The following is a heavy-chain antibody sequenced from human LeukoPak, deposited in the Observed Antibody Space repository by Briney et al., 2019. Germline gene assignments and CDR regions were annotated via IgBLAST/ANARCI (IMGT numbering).Heavy chain of an antibody. CDR1: GGSISSYY. J-gene: IGHJ4*02. CDR2: IYYSGST. Sequence: SETLSLTCTVSGGSISSYYWSWIRQPPGKGLEWIGYIYYSGSTNYNPYLKSRVTMSVDTSKNQFSLKLSSVTAADTAVYYCAREKITYCGGDCYSSFDYWGQGTLVTVSS. D-gene: IGHD2-21*02. CDR3: AREKITYCGGDCYSSFDY. V-gene: IGHV4-59*12.